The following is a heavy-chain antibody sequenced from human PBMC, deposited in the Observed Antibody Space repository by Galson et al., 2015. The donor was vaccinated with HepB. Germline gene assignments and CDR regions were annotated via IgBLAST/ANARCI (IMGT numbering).Heavy chain of an antibody. V-gene: IGHV3-15*01. CDR2: IKSKTEDETT. J-gene: IGHJ4*02. CDR3: ATDILRWYLFDN. Sequence: SLRLSCAASGLNFSNAWMNWVRQAPGKGLEWVARIKSKTEDETTDYAAPVKGRFTISRDDSKKTLILQMKSLKTEDTAVYFCATDILRWYLFDNWGQGTQVTVSS. CDR1: GLNFSNAW. D-gene: IGHD4-23*01.